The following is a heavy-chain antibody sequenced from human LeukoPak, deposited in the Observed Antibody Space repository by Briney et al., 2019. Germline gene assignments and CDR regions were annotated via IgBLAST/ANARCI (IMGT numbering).Heavy chain of an antibody. CDR3: ARAVISADSN. CDR2: IKQDGSEK. CDR1: GFTFSSYW. J-gene: IGHJ4*02. V-gene: IGHV3-7*01. Sequence: GGSLRLSCAASGFTFSSYWMSWVRQAPGKGLEWVATIKQDGSEKYYVDSVGGRFTISRDNAKNSLYLQMNSLGVEDTAVYYCARAVISADSNWGRGTLVTVSS. D-gene: IGHD2-2*01.